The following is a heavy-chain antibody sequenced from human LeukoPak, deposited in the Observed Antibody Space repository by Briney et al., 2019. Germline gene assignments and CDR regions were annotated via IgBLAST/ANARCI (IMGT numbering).Heavy chain of an antibody. D-gene: IGHD3-22*01. Sequence: LETLSLTCTVSGGSISSYYWSWIRQPPGKGLEWIGYIYDSGSTNYNPSLKSRVAISVDTSKNQFSLKLSSVTAADTAVFYCASLTTADAFDIWGQGTMVTVSS. CDR3: ASLTTADAFDI. CDR1: GGSISSYY. CDR2: IYDSGST. J-gene: IGHJ3*02. V-gene: IGHV4-59*01.